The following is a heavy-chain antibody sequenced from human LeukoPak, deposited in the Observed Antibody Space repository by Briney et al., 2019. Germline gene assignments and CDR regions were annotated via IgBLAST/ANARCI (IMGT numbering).Heavy chain of an antibody. J-gene: IGHJ6*02. V-gene: IGHV4-30-2*01. D-gene: IGHD6-13*01. CDR3: ASTSGYSSSWYRVAYGMDV. CDR2: INHSGST. Sequence: SETLSLTCAVSGGSISSGGYSWSWIRQPPGKGLEWIGEINHSGSTNYNPSLKSRVTISVDTSKNQFSLKLSSVTAADTAVYYCASTSGYSSSWYRVAYGMDVWGQGTTVTVSS. CDR1: GGSISSGGYS.